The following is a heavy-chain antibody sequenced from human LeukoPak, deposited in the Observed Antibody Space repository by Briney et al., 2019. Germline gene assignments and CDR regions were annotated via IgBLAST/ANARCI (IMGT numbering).Heavy chain of an antibody. CDR1: GGSISSYY. V-gene: IGHV4-59*12. D-gene: IGHD3-22*01. Sequence: SETLSLTCTVSGGSISSYYWSWIRQPPGKGLEWIGYIYYSGSTNYNPSLKSRVTISVDKSKNQFSLKLSSVTAADTAVYYCARDGGTMIGEGDIWGQGTMVTVSS. CDR3: ARDGGTMIGEGDI. CDR2: IYYSGST. J-gene: IGHJ3*02.